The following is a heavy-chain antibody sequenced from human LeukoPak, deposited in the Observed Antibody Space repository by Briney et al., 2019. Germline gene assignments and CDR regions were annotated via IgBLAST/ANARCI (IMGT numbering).Heavy chain of an antibody. V-gene: IGHV1-18*01. J-gene: IGHJ4*02. Sequence: ASVKVSCKASGYTFTSYGISWVRQAPGQGLEWMGWISAYNGNTNYAQKLQGRVTMTTDTSTSTAYMELRSLRSDDTAEYYCARGFIYDSSGYYYDFDYWGQGTLVTVSS. D-gene: IGHD3-22*01. CDR1: GYTFTSYG. CDR3: ARGFIYDSSGYYYDFDY. CDR2: ISAYNGNT.